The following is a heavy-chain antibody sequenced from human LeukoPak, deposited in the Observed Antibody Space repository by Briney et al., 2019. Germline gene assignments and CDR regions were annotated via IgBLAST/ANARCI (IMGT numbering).Heavy chain of an antibody. CDR1: GFTFSSYS. J-gene: IGHJ4*02. V-gene: IGHV3-21*04. D-gene: IGHD6-19*01. CDR3: ARTGYSSGWYVFDY. Sequence: GGSLRLSCAASGFTFSSYSMNWVRQAPGKGLEWVSSISSSSSYIYYADSVKGRFTISRDNAKNSLYLQMNSLRAEDTALYYCARTGYSSGWYVFDYWGQGTLVTVSS. CDR2: ISSSSSYI.